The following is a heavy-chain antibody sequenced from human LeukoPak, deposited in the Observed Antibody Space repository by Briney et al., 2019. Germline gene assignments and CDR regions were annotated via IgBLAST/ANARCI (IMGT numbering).Heavy chain of an antibody. V-gene: IGHV4-39*07. CDR2: IDHSGST. CDR3: AGKYYYDISGYFYVDW. CDR1: GGSTSSSSYY. Sequence: SETLSLTCTVSGGSTSSSSYYWGWIRQPPGKGLEWIGSIDHSGSTYYNPSLKSRVTILIDTSKNQFSLKLSSVTAADTAVYYCAGKYYYDISGYFYVDWWGQGTLVTVSS. J-gene: IGHJ4*02. D-gene: IGHD3-22*01.